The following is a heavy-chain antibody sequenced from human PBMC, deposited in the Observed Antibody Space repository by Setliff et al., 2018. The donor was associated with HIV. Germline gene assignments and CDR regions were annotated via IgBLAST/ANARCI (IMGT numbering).Heavy chain of an antibody. V-gene: IGHV4-59*11. CDR1: GPSINIHY. CDR3: AKGAGFYGDYTFDH. Sequence: PSETLSLTCTVSGPSINIHYWSWIRQSPGKGFEWIGYIYSTGSTNYNPSLQSRVTISMVASRNQFSLKVTSVTAADTAVYYCAKGAGFYGDYTFDHWGQGRQVTAS. J-gene: IGHJ4*02. CDR2: IYSTGST. D-gene: IGHD4-17*01.